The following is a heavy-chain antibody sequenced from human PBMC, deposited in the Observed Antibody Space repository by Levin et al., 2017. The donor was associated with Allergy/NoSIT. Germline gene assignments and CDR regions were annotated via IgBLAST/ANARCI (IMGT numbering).Heavy chain of an antibody. V-gene: IGHV2-5*02. CDR1: GFSLSTSGVG. J-gene: IGHJ4*02. CDR2: IYWDDDK. CDR3: AHRLATLYCSGGSCYSGGYFDY. Sequence: SGPTLVKPTQTLTLTCTFSGFSLSTSGVGVGWIRQPPGKALEWLALIYWDDDKRYSPSLKSRLTITKDTSKNQVVLTMTNMDPVDTATYYCAHRLATLYCSGGSCYSGGYFDYWGQGTLVTVSS. D-gene: IGHD2-15*01.